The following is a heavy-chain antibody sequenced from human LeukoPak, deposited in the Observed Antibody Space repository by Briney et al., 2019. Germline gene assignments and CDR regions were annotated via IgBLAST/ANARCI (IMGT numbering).Heavy chain of an antibody. D-gene: IGHD2-8*02. J-gene: IGHJ3*02. CDR2: IYYSGST. CDR1: GGSISSGDYY. V-gene: IGHV4-30-4*08. Sequence: SQTLSLTCTVSGGSISSGDYYWSWIRHPPGKGLEWIGYIYYSGSTYYNPSLKSRVTISVDTSKNQFSLKLSSVTAADTAVYYCARALTDGAFDIWGQGTMVTVSS. CDR3: ARALTDGAFDI.